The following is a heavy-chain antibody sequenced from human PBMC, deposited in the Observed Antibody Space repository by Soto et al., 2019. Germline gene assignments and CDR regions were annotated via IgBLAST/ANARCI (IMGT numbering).Heavy chain of an antibody. CDR2: IWYDGNTK. V-gene: IGHV3-33*01. CDR3: ARPLVAPVAGPYYYGMDV. J-gene: IGHJ6*02. CDR1: GSTFNSYG. D-gene: IGHD6-19*01. Sequence: PGGSLRLSCAASGSTFNSYGFNWVRQAPGKGLEWVAVIWYDGNTKYYADSVKGRFTISGDNLKNTLYLQMNSLTAEDTAVYYCARPLVAPVAGPYYYGMDVWGQGTTVTV.